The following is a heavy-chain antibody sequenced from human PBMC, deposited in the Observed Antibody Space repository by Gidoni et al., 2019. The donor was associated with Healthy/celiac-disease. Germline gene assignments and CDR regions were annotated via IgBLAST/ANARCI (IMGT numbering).Heavy chain of an antibody. CDR1: GGSFSGYY. J-gene: IGHJ4*02. CDR2: INHSGST. Sequence: QLQLQQWGAGLLKPSETLSLTCAVYGGSFSGYYWSWIRQPPGKGLEWIGEINHSGSTNYNPSLKSRVTISVDTSKNQFSLKLSSVTAADTAVYYCARGAYDYVWGSYRYGPGFDYWGQGTLVTVSS. V-gene: IGHV4-34*01. CDR3: ARGAYDYVWGSYRYGPGFDY. D-gene: IGHD3-16*02.